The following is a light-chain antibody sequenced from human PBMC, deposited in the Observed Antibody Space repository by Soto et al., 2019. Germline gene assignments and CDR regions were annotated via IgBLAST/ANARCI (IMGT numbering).Light chain of an antibody. CDR2: GAS. V-gene: IGKV3-15*01. CDR3: QQYNNWPPA. CDR1: QSVSGN. J-gene: IGKJ1*01. Sequence: EIVVTQSPATLSVSPGERATLSCRASQSVSGNLAWYQQKPGQAPRLLIYGASTRATGIPARFSGSGSGTEFTLTISSLQSEDCAVYYCQQYNNWPPAFGQGTKVEIK.